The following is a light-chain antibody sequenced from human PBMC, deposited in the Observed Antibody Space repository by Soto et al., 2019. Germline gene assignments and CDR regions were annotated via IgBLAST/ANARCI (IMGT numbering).Light chain of an antibody. CDR2: QVS. V-gene: IGKV2-24*01. CDR3: IQCSLLPRP. Sequence: VLTQSPLSSPVTLGQPASISCRSSQSLVYSDGNTYLSWLQQRPGQPPRLLIYQVSNRFSGGADVFSGSGAGKDVTLEISRVEADDVGVYSCIQCSLLPRPFGQGTMVEIK. CDR1: QSLVYSDGNTY. J-gene: IGKJ1*01.